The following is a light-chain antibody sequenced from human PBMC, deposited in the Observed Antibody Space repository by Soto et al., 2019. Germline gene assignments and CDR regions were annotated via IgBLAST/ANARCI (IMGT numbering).Light chain of an antibody. CDR1: QSISSW. CDR3: QQYNSYSET. CDR2: TAS. J-gene: IGKJ1*01. V-gene: IGKV1-5*03. Sequence: DIQMTQSPSTLSASVGDRVTITCRASQSISSWLAWYQQKPGKATKLLIYTASSLESGVPSRFSGSGSGTEFTLTISSLQPDDFATYYCQQYNSYSETFGQGTKVEIK.